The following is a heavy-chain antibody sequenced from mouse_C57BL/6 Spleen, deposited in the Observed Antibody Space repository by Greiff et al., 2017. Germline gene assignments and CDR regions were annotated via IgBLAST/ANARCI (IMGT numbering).Heavy chain of an antibody. CDR2: INPYNGGT. D-gene: IGHD1-1*01. J-gene: IGHJ3*01. CDR1: GYTFTDYY. CDR3: ARSEGSSPWFAY. V-gene: IGHV1-19*01. Sequence: VQLQQSGPVLVKPGASVTMSCKASGYTFTDYYMNWVKQSHGKSLEWIGVINPYNGGTSYNQKFKGKGTLTVDKSSSTAYMELNSLTSKDSAVYYCARSEGSSPWFAYWGQGTLVTVSA.